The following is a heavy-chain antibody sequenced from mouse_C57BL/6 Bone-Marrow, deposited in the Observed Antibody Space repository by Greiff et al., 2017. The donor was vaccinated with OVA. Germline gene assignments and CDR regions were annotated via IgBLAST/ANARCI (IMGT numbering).Heavy chain of an antibody. CDR1: GFTFSSYG. Sequence: EVQGVESGGDLVKPGGSLKLSCAASGFTFSSYGMSWVRQTPDKRLEWVATISSGGSYTYYPDSVKGRFTISRDNAKNTLYLQMSSLKSEDTAMDYCARQTLFYYVHPMDYWGQGTSVTVSS. J-gene: IGHJ4*01. CDR3: ARQTLFYYVHPMDY. CDR2: ISSGGSYT. D-gene: IGHD2-1*01. V-gene: IGHV5-6*01.